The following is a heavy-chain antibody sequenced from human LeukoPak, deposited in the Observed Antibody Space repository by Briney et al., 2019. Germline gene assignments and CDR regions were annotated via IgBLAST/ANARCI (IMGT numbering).Heavy chain of an antibody. CDR1: GFTFSSYE. Sequence: GGSLRLSCVASGFTFSSYEMNWVRQAPGKGLEWLSYISSSGSTKYYADSVRGRFTISRDNAKNSLYLQMNNLRAEDTAVYYCARVGGYSYGYSNFYMDVWGKGTTVTISS. V-gene: IGHV3-48*03. CDR2: ISSSGSTK. CDR3: ARVGGYSYGYSNFYMDV. J-gene: IGHJ6*03. D-gene: IGHD5-18*01.